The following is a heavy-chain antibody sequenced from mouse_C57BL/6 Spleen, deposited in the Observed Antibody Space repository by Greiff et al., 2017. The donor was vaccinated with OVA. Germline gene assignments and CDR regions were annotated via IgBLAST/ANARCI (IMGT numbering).Heavy chain of an antibody. Sequence: VQLQQSGAELVKPGASVKISCKASGYAFSSYWMNWVKQRPGKGLEWIGQIYPGDGDTNYNGKFKGKATLTADKSSSTAYMQLSSLTSEDSAVYVCARVRDGDYAMDYWGQGTSVTVSS. CDR1: GYAFSSYW. J-gene: IGHJ4*01. CDR3: ARVRDGDYAMDY. CDR2: IYPGDGDT. V-gene: IGHV1-80*01. D-gene: IGHD3-3*01.